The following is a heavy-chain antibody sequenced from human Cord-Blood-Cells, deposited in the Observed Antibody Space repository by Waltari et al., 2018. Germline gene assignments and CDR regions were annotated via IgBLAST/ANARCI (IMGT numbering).Heavy chain of an antibody. CDR3: ASPTSLYSSSWYGAFDI. V-gene: IGHV5-51*01. J-gene: IGHJ3*02. D-gene: IGHD6-13*01. CDR2: IYPGDSDT. CDR1: GYSFTSYW. Sequence: EVQLVQSGAEVKKPGESLKISCKGSGYSFTSYWIGWVRQLPGKGLEWMGIIYPGDSDTRYSPSFQGQVTISADKSISTAYLQWSSLKASDTAMYYCASPTSLYSSSWYGAFDIWGQGTMVTVSS.